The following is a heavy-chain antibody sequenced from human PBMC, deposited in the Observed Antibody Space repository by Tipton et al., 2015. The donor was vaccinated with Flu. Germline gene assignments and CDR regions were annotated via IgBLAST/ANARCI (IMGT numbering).Heavy chain of an antibody. CDR1: GDFVSSYY. CDR2: VSRTGST. D-gene: IGHD4-11*01. J-gene: IGHJ5*02. Sequence: TLSLTCTVSGDFVSSYYWSWIRQPPGKGLEWIGTVSRTGSTIYNPSLKSRVTISIDTSKNQFSLNMRSVTAADMAVYYCARRDYSNYVSDPKSWFDPWGQGTLVAVSS. V-gene: IGHV4-59*08. CDR3: ARRDYSNYVSDPKSWFDP.